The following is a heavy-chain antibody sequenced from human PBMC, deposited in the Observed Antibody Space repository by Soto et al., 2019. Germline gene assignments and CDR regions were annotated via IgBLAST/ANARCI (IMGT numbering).Heavy chain of an antibody. Sequence: SETLSLTCAVSGYSISSGYYWGWIRQPPGKGLEWIGSIYHSGSTYYNPSLKSRVTISVDTSKNQFSLKLGSVTAADTAVYYCARDRATGCSGGSCYSRFDYWGQGTLVTVSS. CDR2: IYHSGST. V-gene: IGHV4-38-2*02. D-gene: IGHD2-15*01. J-gene: IGHJ4*02. CDR3: ARDRATGCSGGSCYSRFDY. CDR1: GYSISSGYY.